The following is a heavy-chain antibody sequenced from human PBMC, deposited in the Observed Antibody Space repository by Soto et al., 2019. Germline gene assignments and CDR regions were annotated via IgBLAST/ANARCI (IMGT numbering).Heavy chain of an antibody. CDR2: ISHSGGST. J-gene: IGHJ4*02. D-gene: IGHD2-2*01. Sequence: GGSLRLSCVASGFTFSSYVMSWVSQAPGKGLEWVSAISHSGGSTYYADSVKGRFTISRDNSKNTLYLQMSSLRAEDTAVYYCATPTYCTSTSCFTVAFDYWGQG. CDR3: ATPTYCTSTSCFTVAFDY. CDR1: GFTFSSYV. V-gene: IGHV3-23*01.